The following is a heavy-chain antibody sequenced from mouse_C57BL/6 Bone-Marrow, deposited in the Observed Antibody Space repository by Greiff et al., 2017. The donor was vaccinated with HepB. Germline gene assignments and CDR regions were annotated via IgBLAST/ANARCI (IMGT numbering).Heavy chain of an antibody. CDR1: GFTFSDYY. CDR2: ISNGGGST. Sequence: EVQGVESGGGLVQPGGSLKLSCAASGFTFSDYYMYWVRQTPEKRLEWVAYISNGGGSTYYPDTVKGRFTISRDNAKNTLYLQMSRLKSEDTAMYYCARHVLTYFDVWGTGTTVTVSS. CDR3: ARHVLTYFDV. J-gene: IGHJ1*03. V-gene: IGHV5-12*01.